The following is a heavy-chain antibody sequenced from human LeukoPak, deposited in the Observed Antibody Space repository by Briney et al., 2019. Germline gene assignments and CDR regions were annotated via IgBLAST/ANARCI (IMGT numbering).Heavy chain of an antibody. D-gene: IGHD2-2*01. J-gene: IGHJ4*02. CDR3: ARDGYHDY. V-gene: IGHV4-61*02. Sequence: SETLSLTCTVSGGSIASGSYYWSWIRQPAGKGLEWIGRIYTSGSTNYSPSLKSRVTMSVDTSKNQFSLKLTSVTAADTALYYCARDGYHDYWGQGTLVTISS. CDR1: GGSIASGSYY. CDR2: IYTSGST.